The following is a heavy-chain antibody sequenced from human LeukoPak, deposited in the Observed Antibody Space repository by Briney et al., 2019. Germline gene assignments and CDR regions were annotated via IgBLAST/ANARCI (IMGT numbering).Heavy chain of an antibody. Sequence: SETLSLTCTVSGGSISSGSYYWSWIRQPAGKGLEWIGRIYTSGSTNYNPSLKSRVTISLDTSKNQFSLKLSSVTAADTAAYYCAAGGIAAAGTQYWGQGTLVTVSS. J-gene: IGHJ4*02. CDR1: GGSISSGSYY. V-gene: IGHV4-61*02. CDR3: AAGGIAAAGTQY. CDR2: IYTSGST. D-gene: IGHD6-13*01.